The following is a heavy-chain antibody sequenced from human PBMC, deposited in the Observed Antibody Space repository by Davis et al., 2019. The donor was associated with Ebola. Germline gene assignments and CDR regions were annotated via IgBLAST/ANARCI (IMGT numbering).Heavy chain of an antibody. CDR2: IFYNGIT. V-gene: IGHV4-59*01. Sequence: MPSETLSLTCNVSGGSISFYYWNWIRQAPGKGLEWIGDIFYNGITNYNPSLKSRLTISIDTSTNQFSLKLRSVTAAATAMYYCARANTGMVPPEIDSWGQGTKVTVSS. D-gene: IGHD5-18*01. J-gene: IGHJ4*02. CDR3: ARANTGMVPPEIDS. CDR1: GGSISFYY.